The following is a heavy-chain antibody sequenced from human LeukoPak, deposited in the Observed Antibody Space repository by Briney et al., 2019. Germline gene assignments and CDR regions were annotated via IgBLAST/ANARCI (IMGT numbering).Heavy chain of an antibody. CDR2: IYPGDSDT. V-gene: IGHV5-51*01. D-gene: IGHD3-10*01. CDR3: ASGYYGSGSYYTIDY. CDR1: GYSFTSYW. J-gene: IGHJ4*02. Sequence: GESLKISCKGSGYSFTSYWIGWVRQMPGKGLEWMGIIYPGDSDTRYSPSFQGQVTISADKSISTAYLQWSSLKASDTAMYYCASGYYGSGSYYTIDYWGQGTLVTVSS.